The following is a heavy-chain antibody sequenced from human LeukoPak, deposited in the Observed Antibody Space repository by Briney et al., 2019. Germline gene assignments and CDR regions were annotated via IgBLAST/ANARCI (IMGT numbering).Heavy chain of an antibody. J-gene: IGHJ4*02. CDR2: INWNGGST. CDR1: GFTFDDYG. D-gene: IGHD5-12*01. Sequence: GGSLRLSCAASGFTFDDYGMSWVRQAPGKGLEWVSGINWNGGSTGYADSVKGRFTISRDNAKNSLYPQMNSLRAEDTALYYCARGEPSSWLRLPTPFDYWGQGTLVTVSS. V-gene: IGHV3-20*04. CDR3: ARGEPSSWLRLPTPFDY.